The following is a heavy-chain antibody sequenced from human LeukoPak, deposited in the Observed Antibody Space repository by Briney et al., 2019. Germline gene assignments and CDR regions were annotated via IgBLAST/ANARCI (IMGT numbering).Heavy chain of an antibody. CDR1: GFAFSNFA. Sequence: GGSLRLSCAASGFAFSNFAMSWVRQAPGKGLEWVANIKQDGSEKYYVDSVKGRFTISRDNAKNSLYLQMNSLRAEDTAVYYCARDKGTTPYYYYGMDVWGQGTTVTVSS. D-gene: IGHD1-14*01. CDR2: IKQDGSEK. V-gene: IGHV3-7*01. CDR3: ARDKGTTPYYYYGMDV. J-gene: IGHJ6*02.